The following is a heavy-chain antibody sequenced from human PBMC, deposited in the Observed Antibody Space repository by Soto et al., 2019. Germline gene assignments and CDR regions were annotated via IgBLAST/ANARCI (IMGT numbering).Heavy chain of an antibody. CDR1: GGSFSGYY. D-gene: IGHD2-2*01. J-gene: IGHJ6*02. Sequence: LSLTCAVYGGSFSGYYWSWIRQPPGKGLEWIGEINHSGSTNYNPSLKSRVTISVDTSKNQFSLKLSSVTAADTAVYYCARGSKIGYCSSTSCYQRHYYYGMDVWGQGTTVTVSS. CDR2: INHSGST. V-gene: IGHV4-34*01. CDR3: ARGSKIGYCSSTSCYQRHYYYGMDV.